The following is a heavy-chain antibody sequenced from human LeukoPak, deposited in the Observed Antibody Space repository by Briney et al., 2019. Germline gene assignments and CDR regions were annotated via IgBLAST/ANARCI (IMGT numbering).Heavy chain of an antibody. CDR3: AKDMGDGYNSFDY. CDR1: GFTFDDYA. J-gene: IGHJ4*02. V-gene: IGHV3-43*02. CDR2: ISGVGGST. Sequence: GGSLRLSCAASGFTFDDYAMHWVRQAPGKGLEWVSLISGVGGSTYYADPVKGRFTISRDNSKNSLYLQMNSLRTEDTALYYCAKDMGDGYNSFDYWGQGTLVTVSS. D-gene: IGHD5-24*01.